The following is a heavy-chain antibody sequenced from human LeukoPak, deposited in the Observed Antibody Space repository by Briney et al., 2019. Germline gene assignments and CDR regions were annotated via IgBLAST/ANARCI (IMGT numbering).Heavy chain of an antibody. CDR2: IYHSGST. J-gene: IGHJ5*02. CDR3: ARVRGDYGRRGNWFDP. CDR1: GGSISSGGYS. D-gene: IGHD2-21*02. V-gene: IGHV4-30-2*01. Sequence: SETLSLTCAVSGGSISSGGYSWSWIRQPPGKGLEWIGYIYHSGSTYYNPSLKSRVTISVDRSKNQFSLKLSSMTAADTAVYYCARVRGDYGRRGNWFDPWGQGTLVTVSS.